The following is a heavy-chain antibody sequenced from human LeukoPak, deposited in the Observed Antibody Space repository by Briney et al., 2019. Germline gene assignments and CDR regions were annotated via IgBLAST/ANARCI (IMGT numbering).Heavy chain of an antibody. CDR1: GDSINNNDYY. V-gene: IGHV4-39*01. Sequence: PSETLSLTCTVSGDSINNNDYYWGWIRQPPGKGLEWIGNIYYNGRTYYSPSLKSRGTISVDTSNNQFSLKLSSVTAADTAVYYCARITDRTIFGEIMHGFDIWGQGTPVTVSS. J-gene: IGHJ3*02. D-gene: IGHD3-3*01. CDR2: IYYNGRT. CDR3: ARITDRTIFGEIMHGFDI.